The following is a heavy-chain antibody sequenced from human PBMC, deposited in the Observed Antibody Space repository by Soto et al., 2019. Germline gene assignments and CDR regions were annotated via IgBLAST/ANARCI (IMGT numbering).Heavy chain of an antibody. J-gene: IGHJ4*02. Sequence: ASVKVSCKAPCYTFTSYGISLLRHSTGQWLECMLWISAYNGNTNYAQKLQGRVTMTTDTSTSTAYMELRSLRSDDTAVYYCAREAPDRYCSGGSCYLEYWGQGTLVTVSS. D-gene: IGHD2-15*01. CDR1: CYTFTSYG. CDR3: AREAPDRYCSGGSCYLEY. CDR2: ISAYNGNT. V-gene: IGHV1-18*01.